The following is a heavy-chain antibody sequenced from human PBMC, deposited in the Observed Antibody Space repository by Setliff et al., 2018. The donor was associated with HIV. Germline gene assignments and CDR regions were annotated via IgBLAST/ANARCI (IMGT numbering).Heavy chain of an antibody. D-gene: IGHD6-19*01. CDR1: GGIFSRFA. CDR3: ARGSCSGCYLSDY. CDR2: IIPISGTP. V-gene: IGHV1-69*05. Sequence: SVKVSCKASGGIFSRFAFSWVRQAPGQGLEWMGGIIPISGTPNYAQKFQGRVTITRDTSANTAYMELPSLRSEDTAVYYCARGSCSGCYLSDYWGLGTLVTVSS. J-gene: IGHJ4*02.